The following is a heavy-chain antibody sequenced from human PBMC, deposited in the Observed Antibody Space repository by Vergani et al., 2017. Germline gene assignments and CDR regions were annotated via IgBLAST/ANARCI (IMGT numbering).Heavy chain of an antibody. CDR1: GYTFTSYD. D-gene: IGHD3-3*01. CDR2: MNPNSGNT. Sequence: QVQLVQSGAEVKTPGASVKVSCKASGYTFTSYDINWVRQATGQGREWMGWMNPNSGNTGYAQKFQGRVTMTRNTSISTAYMELRSLRSDDTAVYYCACGRRYELWSGWGYYYYYYMDVWGKGTTVTVSS. V-gene: IGHV1-8*01. J-gene: IGHJ6*03. CDR3: ACGRRYELWSGWGYYYYYYMDV.